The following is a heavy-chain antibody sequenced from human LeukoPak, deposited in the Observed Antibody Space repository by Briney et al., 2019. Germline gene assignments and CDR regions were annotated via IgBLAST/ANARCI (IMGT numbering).Heavy chain of an antibody. Sequence: VGSLRLSCAASGFTFSSYAMSWVRQAPGKGLEWVSAISGSGGSTYYADSVKGRFTISRDNSKNTLYLQMNSLRAEDTAVYYCAKDAYYDSSGYCLKFDYWGQGTLVTVSS. J-gene: IGHJ4*02. CDR3: AKDAYYDSSGYCLKFDY. D-gene: IGHD3-22*01. V-gene: IGHV3-23*01. CDR2: ISGSGGST. CDR1: GFTFSSYA.